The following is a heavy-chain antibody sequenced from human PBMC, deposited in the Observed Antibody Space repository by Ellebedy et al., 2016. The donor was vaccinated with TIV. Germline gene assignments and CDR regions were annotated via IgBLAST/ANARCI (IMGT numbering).Heavy chain of an antibody. CDR2: IYNSGTT. D-gene: IGHD6-13*01. CDR3: ATSQQVVRSDAFDV. CDR1: GASFSTYY. Sequence: MPSETLSLTCTVSGASFSTYYWSWIRQPPGKGLEWVGYIYNSGTTNYNPSLKSRLTMSVDTSKNQFSLKLNSVTAADTAVYYCATSQQVVRSDAFDVWGQGALVTVSS. J-gene: IGHJ3*01. V-gene: IGHV4-59*01.